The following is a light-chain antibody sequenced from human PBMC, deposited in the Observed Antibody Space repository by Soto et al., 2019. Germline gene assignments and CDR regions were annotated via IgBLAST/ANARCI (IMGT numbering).Light chain of an antibody. Sequence: EIVLTQSPGTMSLSPGERATLSCRASQSITNNYLAWYQQKPGQAPRLLVYTASIRAYDIEGRFSGSGSGTDFTITISRLEPEDFAVYYCQQYGSSPPYTFGQGTKLEIK. J-gene: IGKJ2*01. CDR1: QSITNNY. CDR2: TAS. CDR3: QQYGSSPPYT. V-gene: IGKV3-20*01.